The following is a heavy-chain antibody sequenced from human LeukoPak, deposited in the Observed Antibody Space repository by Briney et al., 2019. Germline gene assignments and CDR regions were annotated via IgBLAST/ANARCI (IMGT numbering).Heavy chain of an antibody. D-gene: IGHD2-15*01. CDR1: GFTFSSYG. J-gene: IGHJ4*02. CDR2: IRYDGSNK. V-gene: IGHV3-30*02. Sequence: PGGSLRLSCAASGFTFSSYGMHWVRQAPGKGLEWVAFIRYDGSNKYYADSVKGRFTISRDNSKNTLYLQMISLRAEDTAVYYCAKDRAYCSGASRPQGGYWGQGTLVTVSS. CDR3: AKDRAYCSGASRPQGGY.